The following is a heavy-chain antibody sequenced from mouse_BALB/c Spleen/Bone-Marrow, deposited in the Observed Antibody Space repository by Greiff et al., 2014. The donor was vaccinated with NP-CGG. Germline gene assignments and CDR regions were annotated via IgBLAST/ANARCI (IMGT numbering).Heavy chain of an antibody. Sequence: QVQLQQSGAELVRPGASVKLSCKASGYTFTSYWINWVKQRPGQGLEWIGNIYTSDSYTNYNQKFKGKATLTVDKSSSTAYMQLSSPTSEDSAAYYCTRSYGSSYEYYFDYRGQGTTLTVSS. CDR3: TRSYGSSYEYYFDY. J-gene: IGHJ2*01. D-gene: IGHD1-1*01. V-gene: IGHV1-69*02. CDR1: GYTFTSYW. CDR2: IYTSDSYT.